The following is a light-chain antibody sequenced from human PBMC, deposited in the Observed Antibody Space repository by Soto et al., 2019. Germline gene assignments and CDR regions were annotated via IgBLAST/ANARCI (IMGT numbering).Light chain of an antibody. CDR2: AAS. Sequence: EIVLTQSPATLSLSPGERATLSCRASQSVSSYLAWYQQKPGQAPRLLIYAASSRATDIPDRVSGIGSGTHFTLTISRLEPEDSAVYYCQQYGSSHPITFGQGTRLEI. J-gene: IGKJ5*01. V-gene: IGKV3-20*01. CDR1: QSVSSY. CDR3: QQYGSSHPIT.